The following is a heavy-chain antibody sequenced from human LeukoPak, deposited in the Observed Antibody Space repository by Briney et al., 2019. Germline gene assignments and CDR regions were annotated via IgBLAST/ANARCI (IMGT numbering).Heavy chain of an antibody. Sequence: GGSLGLSCAASGFTFSSYWMHWVRQAPGKGLVWVSRINSDGSSTSYADSVKGRFAISRDNAKNTLYLQMNSLRAEDMAVYYCARDVYYGSGSYSNDAFDIWGQGTMVTVSS. CDR1: GFTFSSYW. CDR3: ARDVYYGSGSYSNDAFDI. J-gene: IGHJ3*02. CDR2: INSDGSST. V-gene: IGHV3-74*01. D-gene: IGHD3-10*01.